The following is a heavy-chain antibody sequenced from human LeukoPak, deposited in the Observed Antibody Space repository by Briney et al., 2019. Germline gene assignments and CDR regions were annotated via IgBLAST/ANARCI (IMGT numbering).Heavy chain of an antibody. CDR3: ARATYSSSWSYYYMDV. Sequence: GGSLRLSCAASGFTVSSNYMSWVRQAPGKGLEWVSVIYSGGSTYYADSVKGRFTISRDNSKNTLYLQMNSLRAEDTAVYYCARATYSSSWSYYYMDVWGKGTTVTVSS. CDR2: IYSGGST. V-gene: IGHV3-53*01. CDR1: GFTVSSNY. J-gene: IGHJ6*03. D-gene: IGHD6-13*01.